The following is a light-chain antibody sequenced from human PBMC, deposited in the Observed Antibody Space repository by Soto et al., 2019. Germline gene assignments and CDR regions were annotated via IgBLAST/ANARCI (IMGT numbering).Light chain of an antibody. Sequence: QSALTQPASVSGSPGQSITISCTGTSSDVGGYNYVSWYQQHPGKAPKLMIYDVSNRPSGVSNRFSGSNSGNTATLTISRVEAGDEADYYCQVWDSSSDHYVFGTGTKLTVL. CDR3: QVWDSSSDHYV. CDR1: SSDVGGYNY. CDR2: DVS. J-gene: IGLJ1*01. V-gene: IGLV2-14*01.